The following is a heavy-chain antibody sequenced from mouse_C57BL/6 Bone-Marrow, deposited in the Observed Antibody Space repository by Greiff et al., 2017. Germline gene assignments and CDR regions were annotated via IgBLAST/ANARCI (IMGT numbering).Heavy chain of an antibody. CDR2: ISSGSSTI. J-gene: IGHJ3*01. Sequence: DVKLVESGGGLVKPGGSLKLSCAASGFTFSDYGMHWVRQAPEKGLEWVAYISSGSSTIYYADTVKGRFTISRDNAKNTLFLQMTSLRSEDTAMYYCASKIYYMFFAYWGQGTLVTVSA. V-gene: IGHV5-17*01. D-gene: IGHD2-1*01. CDR1: GFTFSDYG. CDR3: ASKIYYMFFAY.